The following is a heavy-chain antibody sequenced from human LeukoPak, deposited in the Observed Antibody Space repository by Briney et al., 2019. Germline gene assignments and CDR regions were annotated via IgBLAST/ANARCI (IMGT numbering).Heavy chain of an antibody. CDR1: GYTFDDEY. J-gene: IGHJ5*02. CDR3: ARRVQKLVVTSWFDP. V-gene: IGHV1-2*02. CDR2: INPKNGDT. D-gene: IGHD5-12*01. Sequence: ASVWVSCKASGYTFDDEYTHWVRQAPGLGLEWMGWINPKNGDTNYAQRFQDRVTVTRDTSISTAYMELRRLKSDDSAVYYCARRVQKLVVTSWFDPWGQGTLVTVSS.